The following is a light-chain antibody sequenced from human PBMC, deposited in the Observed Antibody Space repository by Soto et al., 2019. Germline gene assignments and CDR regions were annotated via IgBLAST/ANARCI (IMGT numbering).Light chain of an antibody. V-gene: IGKV3-11*01. CDR2: DAS. CDR1: QSVSSY. Sequence: EIVLTQSPATLSLSPGERATLSCRASQSVSSYLAWYQQKPGQAPRLLIYDASTRAAGIPARFSGSGSETDFTLTISSLEPEDFAVYYCQQRSNWQITFGQGTRLEIK. J-gene: IGKJ5*01. CDR3: QQRSNWQIT.